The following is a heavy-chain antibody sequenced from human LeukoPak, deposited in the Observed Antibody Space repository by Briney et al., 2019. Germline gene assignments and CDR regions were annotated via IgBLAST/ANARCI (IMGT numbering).Heavy chain of an antibody. J-gene: IGHJ4*02. CDR1: GFTFSSYA. V-gene: IGHV3-23*01. D-gene: IGHD6-25*01. CDR2: ISAGGDTT. CDR3: AGISYSGTWPVGY. Sequence: GGSLRLSCAASGFTFSSYAMSWVRQAPGKGLEWVSAISAGGDTTYTADSVRGRFTISRDNSKNTLYLQMNTLTAEDTALYYCAGISYSGTWPVGYWGQGALVTVSS.